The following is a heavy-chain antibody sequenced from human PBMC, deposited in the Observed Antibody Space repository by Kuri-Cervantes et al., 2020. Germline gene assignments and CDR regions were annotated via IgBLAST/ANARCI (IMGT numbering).Heavy chain of an antibody. V-gene: IGHV3-7*01. CDR3: ARDVADYDILTGYYTPDYYYGMDV. J-gene: IGHJ6*02. CDR1: GFTFTFYW. D-gene: IGHD3-9*01. CDR2: IKQDGSVK. Sequence: GGSLRLSCAASGFTFTFYWMTWVRQAPGKGLERVADIKQDGSVKYYVDSVKGRFTISRDNAKNSLYLRMNSLRAEDTAVYYCARDVADYDILTGYYTPDYYYGMDVWGQGTTVTVSS.